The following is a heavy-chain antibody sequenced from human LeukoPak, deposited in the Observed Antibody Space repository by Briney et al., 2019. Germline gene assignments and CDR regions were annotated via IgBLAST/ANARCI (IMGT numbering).Heavy chain of an antibody. V-gene: IGHV3-23*01. D-gene: IGHD3-22*01. J-gene: IGHJ4*02. Sequence: GGSLRLSCAASGFTFSSYGMNWVRQAPGKGLEWVSGISGSGGRTYHVDSVKGRFTISRDNSKNTLNLRMNSLRAEDTAVYYCVKASVLDYYDSSGYYNPNSFDDWGQGTLVTVSS. CDR2: ISGSGGRT. CDR1: GFTFSSYG. CDR3: VKASVLDYYDSSGYYNPNSFDD.